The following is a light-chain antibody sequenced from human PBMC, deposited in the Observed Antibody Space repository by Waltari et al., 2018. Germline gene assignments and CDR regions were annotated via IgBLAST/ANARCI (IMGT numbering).Light chain of an antibody. V-gene: IGKV4-1*01. CDR3: QQYYSRRT. CDR2: WAA. Sequence: DIVMTQSPESLAVSLGERATINCKSSQSLLYYSNDKNYLALYQQKPGQPPKLLIYWAATRQSGVPDRFSGSGSGTDFTLTISSLQAEDVAVYYCQQYYSRRTFGQGTKVEIK. J-gene: IGKJ1*01. CDR1: QSLLYYSNDKNY.